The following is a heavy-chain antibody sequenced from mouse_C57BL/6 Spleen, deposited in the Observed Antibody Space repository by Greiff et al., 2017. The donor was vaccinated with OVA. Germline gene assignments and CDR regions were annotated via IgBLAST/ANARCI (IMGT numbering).Heavy chain of an antibody. CDR2: IHPNSGST. V-gene: IGHV1-64*01. CDR3: ARGGDDYDPAWFAY. D-gene: IGHD2-4*01. J-gene: IGHJ3*01. Sequence: QVQLQQPGAELVKPGASVKLSCKASGYTFTSYWMHWVKQRPGQGLEWIGMIHPNSGSTNYNEKFKSKATLTVDKSSSTAYMQLSSLTSEDSAVYYCARGGDDYDPAWFAYWGQGTLVTVSA. CDR1: GYTFTSYW.